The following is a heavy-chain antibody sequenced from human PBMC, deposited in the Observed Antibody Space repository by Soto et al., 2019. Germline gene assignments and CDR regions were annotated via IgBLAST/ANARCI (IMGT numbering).Heavy chain of an antibody. J-gene: IGHJ5*02. CDR2: IIPIFGTA. Sequence: QVQLVQSGAEVKKPGSSVKVSCTASGGTFSSYAISWVRQAPGQGLEWMGGIIPIFGTANYAQKFQGRVTITADESTSTAYMELSSLRSEDTAVYYCASKYSSGWVGSRSTLIAWGQGTLVTVSS. CDR1: GGTFSSYA. CDR3: ASKYSSGWVGSRSTLIA. V-gene: IGHV1-69*01. D-gene: IGHD6-19*01.